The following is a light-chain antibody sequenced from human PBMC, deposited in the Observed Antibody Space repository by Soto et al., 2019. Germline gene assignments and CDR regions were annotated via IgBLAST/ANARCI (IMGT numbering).Light chain of an antibody. V-gene: IGLV2-14*01. CDR3: SAYTSSSPVV. CDR1: SSDVGGYNY. J-gene: IGLJ2*01. CDR2: DVS. Sequence: QPVLTQPASVSGSPGQSITISCTGTSSDVGGYNYVSWYQQHPGKAPKLMIYDVSNRPSGVSNRFSGSKSGNTASLTISGLQAEDEAEYYCSAYTSSSPVVFGGGTKLTVL.